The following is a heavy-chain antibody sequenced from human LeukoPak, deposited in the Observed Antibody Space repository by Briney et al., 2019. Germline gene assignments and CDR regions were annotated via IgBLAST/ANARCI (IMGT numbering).Heavy chain of an antibody. J-gene: IGHJ3*02. CDR3: AADGEAHDAFDI. CDR1: GYTFTSSA. Sequence: SVRVSCKASGYTFTSSAVQGVRQARGQRRECIGWIVVGSGNTHYAQKFQERVTITRDMSTSTAYMELSSLSSEDTAVYYCAADGEAHDAFDIWGQGTMVTVSS. CDR2: IVVGSGNT. V-gene: IGHV1-58*01.